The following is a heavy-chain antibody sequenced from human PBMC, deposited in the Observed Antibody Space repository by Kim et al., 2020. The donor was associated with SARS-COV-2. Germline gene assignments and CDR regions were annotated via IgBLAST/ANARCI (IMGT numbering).Heavy chain of an antibody. D-gene: IGHD6-19*01. V-gene: IGHV1-24*01. CDR1: GYTLTELS. Sequence: ASVKVSCKVSGYTLTELSMHRVRQAPGKGLEWMGGFDPEDGETIYAQKFQGRVTMTEDTSTDTAYMELSSLRSEDTAVYYCATAPAVAGTGWWFDPWGQGTLVTVSS. J-gene: IGHJ5*02. CDR3: ATAPAVAGTGWWFDP. CDR2: FDPEDGET.